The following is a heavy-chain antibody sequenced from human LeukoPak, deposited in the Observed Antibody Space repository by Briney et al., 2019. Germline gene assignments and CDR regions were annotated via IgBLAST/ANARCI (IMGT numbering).Heavy chain of an antibody. CDR3: AKDGGRFLEWLSDNYYYYGMDV. Sequence: GGSLRLSCAASGFTFSSYGMHWVRQAPGKGLEWVAVISYDGGNKYYADSVKGRFTISRDNSKNTLYLQMNSLRAEDTAVYYCAKDGGRFLEWLSDNYYYYGMDVWGQGTTVTVSS. CDR1: GFTFSSYG. J-gene: IGHJ6*02. D-gene: IGHD3-3*01. CDR2: ISYDGGNK. V-gene: IGHV3-30*18.